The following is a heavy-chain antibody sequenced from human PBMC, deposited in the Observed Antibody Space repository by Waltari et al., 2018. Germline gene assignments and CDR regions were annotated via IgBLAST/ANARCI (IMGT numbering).Heavy chain of an antibody. CDR3: ASGLPPPWNF. CDR2: ISYIGGT. CDR1: GDSVNIGNYY. Sequence: QVQLRESGPGLVKPSETLSPTCSVPGDSVNIGNYYWSCIRNPPGTAPEWLGYISYIGGTYYNPSLQSRVSLSLDTSKNQFSLNLTAVTAADTAMYYCASGLPPPWNFWSQGTLVTVSS. D-gene: IGHD2-15*01. J-gene: IGHJ4*01. V-gene: IGHV4-30-4*01.